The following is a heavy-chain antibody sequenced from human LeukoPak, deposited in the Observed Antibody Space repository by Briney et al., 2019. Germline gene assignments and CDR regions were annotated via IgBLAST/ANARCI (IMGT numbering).Heavy chain of an antibody. V-gene: IGHV3-74*03. CDR1: GFTFSNYW. Sequence: GGSLRLACVASGFTFSNYWMHWVRHTRGRGLVWVSHVNSDGSSTTYADSVKGRFTISRDNAKNTLYLQMNSLRAEDTAVYYCARLDCSRTSCYFDYWGQGTLVTVSS. D-gene: IGHD2-2*01. CDR3: ARLDCSRTSCYFDY. CDR2: VNSDGSST. J-gene: IGHJ4*02.